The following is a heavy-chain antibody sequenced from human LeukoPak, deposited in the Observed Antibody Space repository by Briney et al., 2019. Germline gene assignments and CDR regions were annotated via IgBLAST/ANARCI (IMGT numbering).Heavy chain of an antibody. J-gene: IGHJ6*02. V-gene: IGHV4-59*01. Sequence: SETLSLTCTVSGGSISNYYCNWMRQPPGKGLEWIGYITGSIYFSGSTSYDPSLESRVTISVDTSKNQFSLTLNSVTAADTAVYYCARDSRDYGSGSYWDVWGQGTPVTVSS. CDR2: ITGSIYFSGST. D-gene: IGHD3-10*01. CDR3: ARDSRDYGSGSYWDV. CDR1: GGSISNYY.